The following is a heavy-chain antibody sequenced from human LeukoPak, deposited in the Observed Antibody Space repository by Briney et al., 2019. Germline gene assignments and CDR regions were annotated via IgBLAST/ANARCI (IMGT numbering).Heavy chain of an antibody. J-gene: IGHJ4*02. CDR1: GFTFSSYW. CDR3: AKISGHTYYDFWSGYYTSDY. Sequence: GGSLRLSCAASGFTFSSYWMSWVRQAPGKGLEWVANIKQDGSEKYYVDSVKGRFTISRDNAKNSLYLQMNSLRAEDTAVYYCAKISGHTYYDFWSGYYTSDYWGQGTLVTVSS. V-gene: IGHV3-7*01. CDR2: IKQDGSEK. D-gene: IGHD3-3*01.